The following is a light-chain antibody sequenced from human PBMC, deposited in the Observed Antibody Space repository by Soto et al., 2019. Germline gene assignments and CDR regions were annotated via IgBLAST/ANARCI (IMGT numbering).Light chain of an antibody. V-gene: IGKV3-15*01. CDR2: RAS. CDR3: QQYGTSPPT. J-gene: IGKJ2*01. Sequence: TQSPAILSVSPGESATVSCRASQSLSGNLAWFQQKSGQAPRLLMYRASTRATGVPTRFSGSGSGTDFTLTINSVQSEDFAVFYCQQYGTSPPTFGQGTKVEIK. CDR1: QSLSGN.